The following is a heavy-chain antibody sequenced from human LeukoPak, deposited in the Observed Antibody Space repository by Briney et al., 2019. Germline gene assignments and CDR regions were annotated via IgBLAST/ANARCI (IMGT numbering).Heavy chain of an antibody. CDR2: IYYSGST. J-gene: IGHJ4*02. Sequence: SETLSLTCTVSGGSISSYYWSWIRQPPGKGLEWIGYIYYSGSTNYNPSLKSRVTISVDTSKNQFSLKLSSVTAADTAVYYCALGDYGGNDYFDYWGQGTLVTVS. D-gene: IGHD3-16*01. CDR3: ALGDYGGNDYFDY. CDR1: GGSISSYY. V-gene: IGHV4-59*01.